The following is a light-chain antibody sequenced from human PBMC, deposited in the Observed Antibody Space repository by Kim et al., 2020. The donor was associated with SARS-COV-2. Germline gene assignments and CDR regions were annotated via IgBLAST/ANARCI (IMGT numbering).Light chain of an antibody. CDR1: QGISNS. CDR2: AAS. V-gene: IGKV1-NL1*01. J-gene: IGKJ1*01. Sequence: AVGDRATITCRASQGISNSLAWYQQKPGKAPKLLLYAASRLESGVPSRFSGSGSGTDYTLTISSLQPEDFATYYCQQYYSTPPWTFGQGTKVDIK. CDR3: QQYYSTPPWT.